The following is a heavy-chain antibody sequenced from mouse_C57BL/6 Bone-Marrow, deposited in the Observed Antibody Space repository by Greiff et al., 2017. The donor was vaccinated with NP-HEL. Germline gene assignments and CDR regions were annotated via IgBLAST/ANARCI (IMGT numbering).Heavy chain of an antibody. CDR2: INPYNGGT. D-gene: IGHD4-1*02. V-gene: IGHV1-19*01. CDR1: GYTFTDYY. Sequence: EVQLQQSGPVLVKPGASVKMSCKASGYTFTDYYMNWVKQSHGKSLEWIGVINPYNGGTSYNQKFKGKATLTVDKSSSTAYMELNSLTSEYSAVYYCARSPTGTWFAYWGQGTLDTVSA. J-gene: IGHJ3*01. CDR3: ARSPTGTWFAY.